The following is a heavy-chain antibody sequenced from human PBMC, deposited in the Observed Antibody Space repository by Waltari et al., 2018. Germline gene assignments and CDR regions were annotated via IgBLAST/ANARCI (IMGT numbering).Heavy chain of an antibody. D-gene: IGHD1-26*01. Sequence: QLQLQESGPGLVKPSETLSLTCTVSGHSISSSSYYWGWIRQPPGKGLQWIGSIYYGGSTYYNPSLKSRVTISVDTSKNQFSLNLSSVTAADTAVYYCAKSGSYYPNDSFDIWGQGSMVTVSS. V-gene: IGHV4-39*07. J-gene: IGHJ3*02. CDR2: IYYGGST. CDR3: AKSGSYYPNDSFDI. CDR1: GHSISSSSYY.